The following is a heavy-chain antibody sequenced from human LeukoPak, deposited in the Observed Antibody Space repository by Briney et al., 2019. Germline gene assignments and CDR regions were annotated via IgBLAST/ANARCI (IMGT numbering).Heavy chain of an antibody. CDR2: MNPNSGNT. Sequence: ASVKVSCKASGGTFSSYAISWVRQATGQGLERMGWMNPNSGNTGYAQKFQGRVTMTRNTSISTAYMGLSSLRSEDTAVYYCARAGSSWYYYNQNWFDPWGQGTLVTVSS. D-gene: IGHD6-13*01. J-gene: IGHJ5*02. CDR1: GGTFSSYA. V-gene: IGHV1-8*02. CDR3: ARAGSSWYYYNQNWFDP.